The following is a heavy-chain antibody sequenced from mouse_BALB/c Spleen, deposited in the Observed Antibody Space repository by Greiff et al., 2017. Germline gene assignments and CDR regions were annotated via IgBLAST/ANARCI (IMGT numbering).Heavy chain of an antibody. D-gene: IGHD1-2*01. J-gene: IGHJ2*01. CDR2: ISYSGST. Sequence: EVMLVESGPGLVKPSQSLSLTCTVTGYSITSDYAWNWIRQFPGNKLEWMGYISYSGSTSYNPSLKSRISITRDTSKNQFFLQLNSVTTEDTATYYCASGGLHYYGRFDYWGQGTTLTVSS. V-gene: IGHV3-2*02. CDR3: ASGGLHYYGRFDY. CDR1: GYSITSDYA.